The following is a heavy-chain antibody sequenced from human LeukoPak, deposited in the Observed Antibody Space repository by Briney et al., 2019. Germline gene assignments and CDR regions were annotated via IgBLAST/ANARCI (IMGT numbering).Heavy chain of an antibody. CDR2: FDPEDGET. V-gene: IGHV1-24*01. CDR3: ATIKLVRWEWLVFFDY. J-gene: IGHJ4*02. CDR1: GYTLTELS. D-gene: IGHD6-19*01. Sequence: ASVKVSCKVSGYTLTELSMHWVRQAPGKGLEWMGGFDPEDGETIYAQKFQGRVTMTEDTSTDTAYMELSSLRSEDTAVYYCATIKLVRWEWLVFFDYWGQGTLVTVSS.